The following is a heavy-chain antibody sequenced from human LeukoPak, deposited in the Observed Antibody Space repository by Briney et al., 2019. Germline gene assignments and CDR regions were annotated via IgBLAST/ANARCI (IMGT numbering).Heavy chain of an antibody. Sequence: ASVKVSCKASGYTLTGYYMHWVRQAPGQGLEWMGRINPNSGGTNYAQKFQGRVTMTRDTSISTAYMELSRLRSDDTAVYYCARGSMTTVTINWFDPWGQGTLVTVSS. CDR1: GYTLTGYY. V-gene: IGHV1-2*06. CDR3: ARGSMTTVTINWFDP. J-gene: IGHJ5*02. D-gene: IGHD4-17*01. CDR2: INPNSGGT.